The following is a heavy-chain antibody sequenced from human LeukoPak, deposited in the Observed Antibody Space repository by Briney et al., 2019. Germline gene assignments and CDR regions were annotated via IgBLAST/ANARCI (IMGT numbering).Heavy chain of an antibody. V-gene: IGHV4-38-2*01. CDR1: GFSFRTGYY. CDR3: ARVGRGYYRNPFDY. CDR2: VYHSGST. D-gene: IGHD3-22*01. J-gene: IGHJ4*02. Sequence: PSEKLSLTCAVSGFSFRTGYYWGWIRQPPGKGLEWIGSVYHSGSTYYSPSLKSRVTISVDTAKNQFSLKLTSVTAADTAVYYCARVGRGYYRNPFDYWGQGILVTVSS.